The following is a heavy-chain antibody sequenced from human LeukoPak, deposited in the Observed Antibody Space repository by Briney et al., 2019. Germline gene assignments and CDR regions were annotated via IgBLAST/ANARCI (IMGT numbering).Heavy chain of an antibody. J-gene: IGHJ5*02. CDR2: ISAYNGNT. CDR3: VRGARLGRYYDSSGYS. V-gene: IGHV1-18*01. CDR1: GHTFTSYG. Sequence: GASVKVSCKASGHTFTSYGISWVRQAPGQGLEWMGWISAYNGNTNYAQKLQGRVTMTTDTSTSTAYMELRSLRSDDTAVYYCVRGARLGRYYDSSGYSWGQGTLVTVSS. D-gene: IGHD3-22*01.